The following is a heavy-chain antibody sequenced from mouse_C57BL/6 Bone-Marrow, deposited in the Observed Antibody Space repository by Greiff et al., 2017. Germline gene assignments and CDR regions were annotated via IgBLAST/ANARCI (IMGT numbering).Heavy chain of an antibody. D-gene: IGHD2-4*01. Sequence: QVQLQQSGPGLVQPSPSLSITCTVSGFSLTSYGVHWVRQSPGKGLEWLGVIWSGGSTDYNAAYISRLSTSKDNSKSQVFFKRNRLQADDTAIYYCAREKIYDDYDGFAYWGQGTLVTVSA. CDR3: AREKIYDDYDGFAY. V-gene: IGHV2-2*01. CDR2: IWSGGST. CDR1: GFSLTSYG. J-gene: IGHJ3*01.